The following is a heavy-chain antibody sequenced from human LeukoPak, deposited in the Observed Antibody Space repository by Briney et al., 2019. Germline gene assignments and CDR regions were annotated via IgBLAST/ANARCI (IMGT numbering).Heavy chain of an antibody. CDR1: GGSITSYY. Sequence: SETLSLTCTVSGGSITSYYWSWIRQPPGKGLEWIGYIYYSGSTNYNPSLKSRVTISVDTSKNQFSLKLSSVTAADTAVYYCARGRGLRFAFDYWGQGTLVTVSS. CDR3: ARGRGLRFAFDY. J-gene: IGHJ4*02. CDR2: IYYSGST. V-gene: IGHV4-59*12. D-gene: IGHD5-12*01.